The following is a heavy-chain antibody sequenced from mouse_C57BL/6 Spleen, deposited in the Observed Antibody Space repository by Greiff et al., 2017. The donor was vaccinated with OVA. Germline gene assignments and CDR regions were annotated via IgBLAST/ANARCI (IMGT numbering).Heavy chain of an antibody. J-gene: IGHJ3*01. CDR2: INPSNGGT. V-gene: IGHV1-53*01. D-gene: IGHD2-3*01. Sequence: VQLQQSGTELVKPGASVKLSCKASGYTFTSYWMHWVKQRPGQGLEWIGNINPSNGGTNYNEKSKSKATLTVDKSSSTAYMQLSSLTSEDSAVYYCAGLYDGYYVWFAYWGQGTLVTVSA. CDR1: GYTFTSYW. CDR3: AGLYDGYYVWFAY.